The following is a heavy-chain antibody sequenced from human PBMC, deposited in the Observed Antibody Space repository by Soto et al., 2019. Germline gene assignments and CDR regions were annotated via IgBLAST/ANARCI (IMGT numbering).Heavy chain of an antibody. J-gene: IGHJ5*01. D-gene: IGHD2-21*02. Sequence: WXSXRLSCAATGFNXINHWIQSVRQRPAESLVWVSRTTINGKNKSYAESVKGRFAISRHNDRNTLYHQVNVLKDEDTAVYDCVRQSGDWPLDWVEPWGQGTLVPVS. V-gene: IGHV3-74*01. CDR3: VRQSGDWPLDWVEP. CDR1: GFNXINHW. CDR2: TTINGKNK.